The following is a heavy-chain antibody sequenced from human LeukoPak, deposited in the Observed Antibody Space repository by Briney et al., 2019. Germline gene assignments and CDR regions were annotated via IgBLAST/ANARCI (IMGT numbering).Heavy chain of an antibody. V-gene: IGHV1-18*01. CDR2: ISAYNGNT. CDR3: ARGSEGYDFWSGYYNWFDP. D-gene: IGHD3-3*01. CDR1: GYTFTSYG. Sequence: ASVKVSCKASGYTFTSYGISWVRQAPGQGLEWMGWISAYNGNTNYAQKLQGRVTMTTDTSTSTAYMELRSLRSDDTAVYYCARGSEGYDFWSGYYNWFDPWGQGTLDTVSS. J-gene: IGHJ5*02.